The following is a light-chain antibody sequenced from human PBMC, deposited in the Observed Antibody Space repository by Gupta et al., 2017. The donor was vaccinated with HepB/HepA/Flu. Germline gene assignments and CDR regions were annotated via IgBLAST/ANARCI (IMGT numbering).Light chain of an antibody. CDR3: QQYQQYHDWPIT. J-gene: IGKJ5*01. V-gene: IGKV3-15*01. Sequence: EIVMTQSPATLSVSPGERVTLSCRASQSVGTNLAWYQQKRGQAPRLLIYGASVRATGIPDRFSGSGSKTDFSLIIGNLQSEDSAVYYCQQYQQYHDWPITFGQGTRLEIK. CDR2: GAS. CDR1: QSVGTN.